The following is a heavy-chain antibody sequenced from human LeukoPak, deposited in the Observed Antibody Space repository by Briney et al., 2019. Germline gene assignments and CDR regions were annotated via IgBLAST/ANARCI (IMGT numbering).Heavy chain of an antibody. D-gene: IGHD2-2*01. Sequence: LTGGSLRLSCAASGFTFSSYAMSWVRQAPGKGLEWVSAISGSGGSTYYADSVKGRFTISRDNSKNTLYLQMNSLRAEDTAVYYCAKVDVVVPAGMYAFDIWGQGTMVTVSS. CDR1: GFTFSSYA. J-gene: IGHJ3*02. CDR3: AKVDVVVPAGMYAFDI. V-gene: IGHV3-23*01. CDR2: ISGSGGST.